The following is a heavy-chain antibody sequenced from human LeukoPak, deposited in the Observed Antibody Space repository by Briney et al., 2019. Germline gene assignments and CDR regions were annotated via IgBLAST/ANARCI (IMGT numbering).Heavy chain of an antibody. CDR2: ISSSGSNM. V-gene: IGHV3-11*01. J-gene: IGHJ5*02. Sequence: GGSLRLSCAASGFSFSDYYMSWIRQAPGKGLEWVSYISSSGSNMYYADSVKGRFTISRDNFKNTLYLQMNSLRAEDTAVYYCAKLGYCSGGSCLQNWFDPWGQGTLVTVSS. D-gene: IGHD2-15*01. CDR1: GFSFSDYY. CDR3: AKLGYCSGGSCLQNWFDP.